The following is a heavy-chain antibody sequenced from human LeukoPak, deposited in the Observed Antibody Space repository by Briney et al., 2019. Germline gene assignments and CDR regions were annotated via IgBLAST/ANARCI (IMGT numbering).Heavy chain of an antibody. Sequence: GRSLRLSCAASGFTFDDYAIHWVRQAPGKDLEWVSGISWNSGSIGYADSVKGRFTISRDNAKNSLYLQMNSLRAEDTALYYCAKDIKVGSSSWSLDYGMDVWGQGTTVTVSS. J-gene: IGHJ6*02. CDR2: ISWNSGSI. CDR3: AKDIKVGSSSWSLDYGMDV. CDR1: GFTFDDYA. D-gene: IGHD6-13*01. V-gene: IGHV3-9*01.